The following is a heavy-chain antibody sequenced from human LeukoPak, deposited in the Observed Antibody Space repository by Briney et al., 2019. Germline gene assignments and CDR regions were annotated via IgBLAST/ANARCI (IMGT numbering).Heavy chain of an antibody. Sequence: PGGSLRLSCAASGFTFSDYYMSWIRQAPGKGLEWVSYISSSGSTIYYADSVKSRFTISRDNAKNSLYLQMNSLRAEDTAVYYCARDHVWNDAFDYWGQGTLVTVSS. CDR2: ISSSGSTI. D-gene: IGHD1-1*01. V-gene: IGHV3-11*01. CDR1: GFTFSDYY. J-gene: IGHJ4*02. CDR3: ARDHVWNDAFDY.